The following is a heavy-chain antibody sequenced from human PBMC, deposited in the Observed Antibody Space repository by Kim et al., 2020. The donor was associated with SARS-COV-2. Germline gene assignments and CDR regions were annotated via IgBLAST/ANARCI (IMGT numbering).Heavy chain of an antibody. J-gene: IGHJ2*01. CDR1: GFTFSSYA. CDR3: AKVSVVTARNRNWYFNL. V-gene: IGHV3-23*01. CDR2: ISGSGGST. Sequence: GGSLRLSCAASGFTFSSYAMSWVRQAPGKGLEWVSAISGSGGSTYYADFVKGRFTISRDNSKNTLYLQMNSLRAEDTAVYYCAKVSVVTARNRNWYFNLWGRGTLVTVSS. D-gene: IGHD2-15*01.